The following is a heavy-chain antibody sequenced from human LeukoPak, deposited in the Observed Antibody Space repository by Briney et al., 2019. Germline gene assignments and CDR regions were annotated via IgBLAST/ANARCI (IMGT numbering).Heavy chain of an antibody. D-gene: IGHD3-10*01. V-gene: IGHV4-59*01. CDR3: ATNFGSGRYYLLDY. CDR1: GGSISSYY. CDR2: IYYSGST. J-gene: IGHJ4*02. Sequence: AETLSLTCTVSGGSISSYYLSWIRQPPGKGLEWMGYIYYSGSTNYNPSLKRRRTISVDTSKNQFSLKLSYVTAADPDVYYCATNFGSGRYYLLDYWGQGALVTVSS.